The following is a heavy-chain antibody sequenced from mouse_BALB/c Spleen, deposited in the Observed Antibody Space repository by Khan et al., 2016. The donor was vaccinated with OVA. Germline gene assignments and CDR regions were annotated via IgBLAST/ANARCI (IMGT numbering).Heavy chain of an antibody. J-gene: IGHJ4*01. D-gene: IGHD2-14*01. CDR3: ARRTTAYSLDY. Sequence: VELVESGAELARPGASVKMSCKASGYSFTSNTMHWVKQRPGQGLEWIGYINPRSGYTDYTQRFKDKATLTADKSSSTAYMQLSSLTSEDSAVYDCARRTTAYSLDYWGLGTTVTVSS. CDR2: INPRSGYT. CDR1: GYSFTSNT. V-gene: IGHV1-4*01.